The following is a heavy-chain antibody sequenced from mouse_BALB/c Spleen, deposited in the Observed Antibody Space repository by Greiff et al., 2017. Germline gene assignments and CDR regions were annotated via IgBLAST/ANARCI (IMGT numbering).Heavy chain of an antibody. CDR1: GFTFSSYG. Sequence: EVQLVESGGGLVQPGGSLKLSCAASGFTFSSYGMSWVRQTPDKRLELVATINSNGGSTYYPDSVKGRFTISRDNAKNTLYLQMSSLKSEDTAMYYCARGGAYGSSPYYAMDYWGQGTSVTVSS. J-gene: IGHJ4*01. CDR2: INSNGGST. CDR3: ARGGAYGSSPYYAMDY. D-gene: IGHD1-1*01. V-gene: IGHV5-6-3*01.